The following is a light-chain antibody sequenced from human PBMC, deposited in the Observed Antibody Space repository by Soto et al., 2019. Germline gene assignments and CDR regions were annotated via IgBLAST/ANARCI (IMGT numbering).Light chain of an antibody. CDR2: QVS. CDR3: SSYAGGNNLL. J-gene: IGLJ2*01. V-gene: IGLV2-8*01. CDR1: SSDIGRNDY. Sequence: QSVLTQPPSASGSPGQSVTISCTGTSSDIGRNDYVSWYQQHPGKAPRLLIHQVSKRPSGVPDRFSGSKSANTASLTLSGLRAEDEADYYCSSYAGGNNLLFGGGTKLTVL.